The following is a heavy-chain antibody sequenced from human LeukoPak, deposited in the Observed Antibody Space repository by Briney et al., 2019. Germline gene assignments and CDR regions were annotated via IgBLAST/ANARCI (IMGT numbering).Heavy chain of an antibody. CDR1: GYTFTSYG. CDR3: AREYSSSWMPRYYYYYYMDV. J-gene: IGHJ6*03. CDR2: ISAYNGNT. V-gene: IGHV1-18*01. Sequence: ASVKVSCKASGYTFTSYGISWVRQAPGQGLEWMGWISAYNGNTNYAQKLQGRVTMTTDTSTSTAYMELRSLRSDDTAVYYCAREYSSSWMPRYYYYYYMDVWGKGTTVTVSS. D-gene: IGHD6-13*01.